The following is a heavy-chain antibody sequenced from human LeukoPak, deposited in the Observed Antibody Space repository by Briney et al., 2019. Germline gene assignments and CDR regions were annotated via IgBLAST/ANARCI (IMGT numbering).Heavy chain of an antibody. J-gene: IGHJ6*02. CDR3: ARDTSPKGMDV. CDR2: IYYSGST. Sequence: SETLSLTCTVSGGSISSYYWSWLRQPPGKGLEWIGYIYYSGSTNYNPSLKSRVTISVDTSKNQFSLKLSSVTAADTAVYYCARDTSPKGMDVWGQGTTATVSS. V-gene: IGHV4-59*01. D-gene: IGHD3-3*01. CDR1: GGSISSYY.